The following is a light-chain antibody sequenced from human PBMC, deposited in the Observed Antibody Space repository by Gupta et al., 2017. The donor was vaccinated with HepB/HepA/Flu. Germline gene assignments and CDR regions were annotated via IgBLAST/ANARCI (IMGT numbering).Light chain of an antibody. CDR2: AAS. Sequence: AIQMTQSPSSLSASLGDRVSITCRASQGIRNDLGWYQQQPGKAPKLLIYAASSLQSGVPSRFSGSGSGTDFTLTISSLQPEDFATYYCLQNYYYPRTFGQGTKVEIK. CDR3: LQNYYYPRT. CDR1: QGIRND. V-gene: IGKV1-6*01. J-gene: IGKJ1*01.